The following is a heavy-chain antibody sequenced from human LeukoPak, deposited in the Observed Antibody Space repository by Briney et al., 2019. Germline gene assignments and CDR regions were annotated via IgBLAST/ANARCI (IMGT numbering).Heavy chain of an antibody. CDR2: ISGSGGST. D-gene: IGHD2-15*01. CDR1: GFTFSSYA. CDR3: AKYDVGYCSGGSCYSLDN. J-gene: IGHJ4*02. Sequence: AGGSLRLSCAASGFTFSSYAMSWVRQAPGKGLEWVSAISGSGGSTYYADSVKGRFTISRDNSKSTLYLQVSSLRAEDTAIYYCAKYDVGYCSGGSCYSLDNWGQGTLLTVSS. V-gene: IGHV3-23*01.